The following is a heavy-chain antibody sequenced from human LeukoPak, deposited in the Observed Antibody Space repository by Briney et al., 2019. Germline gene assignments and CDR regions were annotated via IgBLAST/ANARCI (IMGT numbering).Heavy chain of an antibody. D-gene: IGHD6-13*01. CDR2: ISSSSAYI. CDR1: AFTFSSYE. CDR3: AAAAPGTDWLDP. V-gene: IGHV3-21*01. J-gene: IGHJ5*02. Sequence: PGGSLRLSCAASAFTFSSYEMNWVRQAAGKGLEWVASISSSSAYIYYADSVKGRFTISRDNAENSLYLQMNSLRAEDTAVYYCAAAAPGTDWLDPWGQGTLVTVSS.